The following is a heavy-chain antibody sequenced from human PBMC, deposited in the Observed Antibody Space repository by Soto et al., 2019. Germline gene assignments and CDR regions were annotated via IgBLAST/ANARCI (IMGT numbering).Heavy chain of an antibody. CDR2: IYYSGST. D-gene: IGHD3-22*01. Sequence: PSETLSLTCTVSGVSISSGDYYWSWIRQPPGKGLEWIGYIYYSGSTYYNPSLKSRVTISVDTSKNQFSLKLSSVTAADTAVYYCARGSYYYDSSGSIRTEYYYYYGMDVWGQGTTVTVSS. V-gene: IGHV4-30-4*01. J-gene: IGHJ6*02. CDR1: GVSISSGDYY. CDR3: ARGSYYYDSSGSIRTEYYYYYGMDV.